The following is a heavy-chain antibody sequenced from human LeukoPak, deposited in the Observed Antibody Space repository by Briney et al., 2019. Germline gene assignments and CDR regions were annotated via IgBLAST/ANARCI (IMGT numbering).Heavy chain of an antibody. CDR1: GFTFDDYA. J-gene: IGHJ4*02. V-gene: IGHV3-9*01. D-gene: IGHD6-6*01. CDR3: AKMGYGSSSGNYFDY. CDR2: ISWNSGSI. Sequence: GRSLRLSCAASGFTFDDYAMHWIRQAPGKGLEWVSGISWNSGSIGYADSVKGRFTISRDNAKNSLYLQMNSLRAEDTALYYCAKMGYGSSSGNYFDYWGQGTLVTVSS.